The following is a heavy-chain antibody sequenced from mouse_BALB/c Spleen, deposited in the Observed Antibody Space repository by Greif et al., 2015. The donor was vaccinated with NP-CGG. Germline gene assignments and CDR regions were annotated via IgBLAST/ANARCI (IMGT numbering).Heavy chain of an antibody. CDR2: IRNKANGYTT. Sequence: EVKLVESGGGLVQPGGSLRLSCATPGFTFTDYYMSWVRQPPGKALEWLGFIRNKANGYTTEYSASVKGRFTISRDNSQSILYLQTNTLRAEDSATYYCARLIHYYGLDYWGQGTTLTVSS. CDR1: GFTFTDYY. CDR3: ARLIHYYGLDY. D-gene: IGHD1-2*01. V-gene: IGHV7-3*02. J-gene: IGHJ2*01.